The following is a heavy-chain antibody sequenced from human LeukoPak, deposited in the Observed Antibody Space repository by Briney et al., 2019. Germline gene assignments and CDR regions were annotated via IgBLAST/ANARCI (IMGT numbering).Heavy chain of an antibody. Sequence: PSETLSLTCDVSGGSISSDHWWTWVRQPPGEGLEWIGEVYHTGSTIYSPSLKSRITVSVDKSKNQFSLKLSSVTAADTAVYYCARVGSSGWDIGYWGQGTLVTVSS. CDR3: ARVGSSGWDIGY. V-gene: IGHV4-4*02. D-gene: IGHD6-19*01. CDR2: VYHTGST. CDR1: GGSISSDHW. J-gene: IGHJ4*02.